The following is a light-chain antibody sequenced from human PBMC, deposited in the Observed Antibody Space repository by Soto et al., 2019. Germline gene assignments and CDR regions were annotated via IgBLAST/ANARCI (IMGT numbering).Light chain of an antibody. V-gene: IGLV6-57*04. Sequence: NFMLTQPHSVSESPGKTVTISCTRSSGNIASRYVQWYQQRPGSAPSTVIYEFYERPSGVPDRFSGAIDSSSNSASLTISGLKTEDEADYCCQSYDNYNVVFGGGPMLTVL. CDR1: SGNIASRY. CDR3: QSYDNYNVV. J-gene: IGLJ3*02. CDR2: EFY.